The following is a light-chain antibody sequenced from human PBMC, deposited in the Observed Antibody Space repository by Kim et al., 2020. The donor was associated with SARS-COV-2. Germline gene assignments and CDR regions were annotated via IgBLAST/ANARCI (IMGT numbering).Light chain of an antibody. CDR1: QTIHVL. V-gene: IGKV1-5*03. Sequence: ASVGDTVSITCRVSQTIHVLLAWYQQKPGRAPNLLIYKASYLEEGVPSRFSGSGSGTEFTLTISGLQREDFATYYCQQYNSDSPSTFGQGTKLEIK. CDR2: KAS. CDR3: QQYNSDSPST. J-gene: IGKJ2*02.